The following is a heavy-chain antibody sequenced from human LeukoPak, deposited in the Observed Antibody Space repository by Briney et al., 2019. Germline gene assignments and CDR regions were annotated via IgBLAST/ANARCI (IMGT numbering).Heavy chain of an antibody. CDR3: ARLSYGSGSHLDY. CDR1: GGSISSSSYY. Sequence: SETLSLTCTVSGGSISSSSYYWGWIRQPPGKGLEWIGSIYYSGSTYYNPSLKSRVTISVDTSKNQFSLKLSSVTAADTAVYYCARLSYGSGSHLDYWGQGTLVTVSS. D-gene: IGHD3-10*01. V-gene: IGHV4-39*07. CDR2: IYYSGST. J-gene: IGHJ4*02.